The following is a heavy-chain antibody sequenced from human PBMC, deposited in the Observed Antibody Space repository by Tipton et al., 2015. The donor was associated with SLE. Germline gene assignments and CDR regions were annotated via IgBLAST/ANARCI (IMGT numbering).Heavy chain of an antibody. V-gene: IGHV3-53*05. Sequence: SLRLSCAASGFTVSSNYMSWVRQAPGKGLEWVSVIYSRGSTYYADSVKGRFTISRDNSKNMLYLQMNSLRADDTAVYYCAKDLSYYDSRGFGVYYYFYGMDVWGQGTTVTVSS. D-gene: IGHD3-22*01. J-gene: IGHJ6*02. CDR1: GFTVSSNY. CDR3: AKDLSYYDSRGFGVYYYFYGMDV. CDR2: IYSRGST.